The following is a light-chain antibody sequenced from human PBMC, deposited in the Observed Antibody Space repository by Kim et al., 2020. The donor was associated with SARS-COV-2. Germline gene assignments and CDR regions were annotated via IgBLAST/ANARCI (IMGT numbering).Light chain of an antibody. J-gene: IGKJ4*01. CDR2: EKF. Sequence: SCSPGERAAPSCRASQTVNTYFAWYQQKPGQAPRLLIYEKFKRATGIPARFSGSGSGTDFTLTISSLEPEDFAIYYCQQRDDCGAFGGGTKVDIK. CDR1: QTVNTY. V-gene: IGKV3-11*01. CDR3: QQRDDCGA.